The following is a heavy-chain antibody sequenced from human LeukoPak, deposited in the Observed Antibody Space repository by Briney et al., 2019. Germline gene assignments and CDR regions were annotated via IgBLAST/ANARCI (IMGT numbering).Heavy chain of an antibody. CDR3: ARNYYGSGNYFDY. D-gene: IGHD3-10*01. CDR2: IYYSGST. Sequence: SETLSLTCGVSGGSISSYNWWSWVRQPPGKGLEWIGEIYYSGSTNYNPSLKSRVTISVDKSKNQFSLRLTSVTAADTAEYFCARNYYGSGNYFDYWGQGTLVTVSS. V-gene: IGHV4-4*02. CDR1: GGSISSYNW. J-gene: IGHJ4*02.